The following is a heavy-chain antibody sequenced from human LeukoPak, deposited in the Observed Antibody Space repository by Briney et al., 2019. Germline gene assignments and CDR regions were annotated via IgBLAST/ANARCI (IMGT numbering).Heavy chain of an antibody. D-gene: IGHD3-10*01. CDR2: ISGSGGST. CDR3: AKGSANGSGSYVVYYYMDV. J-gene: IGHJ6*03. Sequence: PGGSLRLSCAASGFTFSSYAMSWVRQAPGKGLGWVSAISGSGGSTYYADSVKGRFTISRDNSKNTLYLQMNSLRAEDTAVYYCAKGSANGSGSYVVYYYMDVWGKGTTVTVSS. V-gene: IGHV3-23*01. CDR1: GFTFSSYA.